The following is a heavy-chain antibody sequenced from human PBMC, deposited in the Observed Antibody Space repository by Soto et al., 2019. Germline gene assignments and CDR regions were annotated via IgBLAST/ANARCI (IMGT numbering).Heavy chain of an antibody. V-gene: IGHV3-49*03. J-gene: IGHJ4*02. Sequence: EVQLVESGGGLVQPGRSLRLSCTASGFTFGDYAMSWFRQAPGKGLEWVGFIRSKAYGGTTEYAASVKGRFTISRDDSKSIAYLQMNSLKTEDTAVYYCTREGKRAAAGRSASNYWGQGTLVTVSS. CDR2: IRSKAYGGTT. CDR1: GFTFGDYA. D-gene: IGHD6-13*01. CDR3: TREGKRAAAGRSASNY.